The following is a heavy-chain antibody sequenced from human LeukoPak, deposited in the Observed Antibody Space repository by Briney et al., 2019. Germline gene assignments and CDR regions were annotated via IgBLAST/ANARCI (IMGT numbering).Heavy chain of an antibody. CDR3: ARDGQGGDSRFFFDL. CDR1: GGSCGDYE. CDR2: IIPMFGTA. J-gene: IGHJ2*01. D-gene: IGHD2-21*02. V-gene: IGHV1-69*05. Sequence: SVKLSCNGSGGSCGDYEFSSVRQAPEQELEWMGGIIPMFGTANYAQKFQGRVTITTDESTTTAYMEMSSLRSEDTALYYCARDGQGGDSRFFFDLWGRGALVIVCS.